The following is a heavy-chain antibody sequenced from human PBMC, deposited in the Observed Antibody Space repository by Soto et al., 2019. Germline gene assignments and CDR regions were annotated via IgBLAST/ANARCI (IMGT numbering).Heavy chain of an antibody. CDR1: GFTFSSYG. D-gene: IGHD6-19*01. J-gene: IGHJ4*02. CDR2: ISYDGSNK. Sequence: QVQLVESGGGVVQPGRSLRLSCAASGFTFSSYGMHWVRQAPGMGLEWVAVISYDGSNKYYADSVKGRFTISRDNSKNTLYLQMNSLRAEDTAVYYCAKKPKVNAAVAGDYWGQGTLVTVSS. CDR3: AKKPKVNAAVAGDY. V-gene: IGHV3-30*18.